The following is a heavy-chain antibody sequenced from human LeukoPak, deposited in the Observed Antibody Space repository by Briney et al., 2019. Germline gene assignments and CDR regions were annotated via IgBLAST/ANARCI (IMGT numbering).Heavy chain of an antibody. CDR1: AFILNNYY. J-gene: IGHJ4*02. CDR3: ARVGRSGGVFDS. V-gene: IGHV3-11*04. D-gene: IGHD3-10*01. Sequence: GVLRLACAASAFILNNYYMSWIRQAAEPGLACVSYISNSGSTMFYADSVKGRFTIPRDNAKNSLYLQMNSLRAEDTAVYYCARVGRSGGVFDSWGQGTLVTVSS. CDR2: ISNSGSTM.